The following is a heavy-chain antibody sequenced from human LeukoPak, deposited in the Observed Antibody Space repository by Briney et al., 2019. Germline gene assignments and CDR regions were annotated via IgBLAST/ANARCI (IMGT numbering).Heavy chain of an antibody. Sequence: VASVKVSCKASGYTFTSYGISWVRQAPGQGLEWMGWISAYNGNTNYAQKLQGRVTMTTDTSTSTAYMEPRSLRSDDTAVYYCARGRAVLLWFGGHFDYWGQGTLVTVSS. D-gene: IGHD3-10*01. J-gene: IGHJ4*02. CDR3: ARGRAVLLWFGGHFDY. CDR2: ISAYNGNT. CDR1: GYTFTSYG. V-gene: IGHV1-18*01.